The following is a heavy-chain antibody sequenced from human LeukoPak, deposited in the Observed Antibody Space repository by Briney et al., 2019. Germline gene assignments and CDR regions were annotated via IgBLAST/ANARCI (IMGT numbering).Heavy chain of an antibody. J-gene: IGHJ4*02. CDR1: GGSFSGYY. D-gene: IGHD5-18*01. V-gene: IGHV4-59*01. CDR3: ARYWPAMDFDY. CDR2: IYFSGST. Sequence: SETLSLTCAVYGGSFSGYYWSWIRQPPGKGLEWIGYIYFSGSTNYNPSLKSRVTISVDTSKNQFSLKLSSVTAADTAVYYCARYWPAMDFDYWGQGTLVTVSS.